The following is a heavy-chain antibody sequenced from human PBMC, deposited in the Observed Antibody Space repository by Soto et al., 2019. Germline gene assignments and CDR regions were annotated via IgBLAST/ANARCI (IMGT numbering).Heavy chain of an antibody. J-gene: IGHJ6*02. CDR2: IYPGDSDT. D-gene: IGHD3-10*01. V-gene: IGHV5-51*01. Sequence: SGESLKISCKGSGYSFTSYWIGWVRQMPGKGLEWMGIIYPGDSDTRYSPSFQGQVTISADKSISTAYLQWSSLKASDTAMYYCASPIWFGERYYRMDVWGQGTTVTVSS. CDR3: ASPIWFGERYYRMDV. CDR1: GYSFTSYW.